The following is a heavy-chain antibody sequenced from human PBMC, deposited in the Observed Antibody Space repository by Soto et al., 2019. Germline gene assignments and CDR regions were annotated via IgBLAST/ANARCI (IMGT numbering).Heavy chain of an antibody. CDR1: SGSISSYY. CDR2: VYYSGTT. CDR3: AGAPLYCSSTSCYGGGFYYYMDV. V-gene: IGHV4-59*12. Sequence: PSETLSLTCTVASGSISSYYWSWLRQPPGKGLEWIGYVYYSGTTNYNSSLKSRVTISIDPSKNQFSLTLSSVTAADTAVYYCAGAPLYCSSTSCYGGGFYYYMDVWGKGTTVTVSS. D-gene: IGHD2-2*01. J-gene: IGHJ6*03.